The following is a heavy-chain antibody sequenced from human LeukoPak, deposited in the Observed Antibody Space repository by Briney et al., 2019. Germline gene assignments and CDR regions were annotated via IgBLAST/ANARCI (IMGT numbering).Heavy chain of an antibody. D-gene: IGHD3-22*01. CDR1: GYNFTSYW. V-gene: IGHV5-51*01. CDR2: IYPGDSDT. J-gene: IGHJ4*02. Sequence: GESPKISCKGSGYNFTSYWIGWVRQMPGKGRAWMGIIYPGDSDTRYSPSFQGQVTISADKSISTAYLQWSSLKASDTAMYYCARHVGSYYYDSSGYSHFDYWGQGTLVTVSS. CDR3: ARHVGSYYYDSSGYSHFDY.